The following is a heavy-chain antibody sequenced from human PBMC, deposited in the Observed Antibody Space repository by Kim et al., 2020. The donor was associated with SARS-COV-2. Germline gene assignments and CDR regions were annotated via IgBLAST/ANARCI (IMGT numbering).Heavy chain of an antibody. D-gene: IGHD2-15*01. Sequence: GGSLRLSCAASGFTFSDHYMDWVRQAPGKGPEWIGRIRNKANGYTTEYAASVRGRFTVSRDDSGSALYLHLNSLKSDDTAVYYCARPYGISYSNHHLDYWGQGTLVTVSS. V-gene: IGHV3-72*01. CDR3: ARPYGISYSNHHLDY. CDR1: GFTFSDHY. J-gene: IGHJ4*02. CDR2: IRNKANGYTT.